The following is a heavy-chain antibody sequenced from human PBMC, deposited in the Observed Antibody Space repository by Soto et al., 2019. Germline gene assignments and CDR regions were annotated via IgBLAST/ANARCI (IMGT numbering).Heavy chain of an antibody. CDR3: AREGVIVGAAFYYYYGMDV. CDR2: IWYDGSNK. CDR1: GFTFSSYG. Sequence: QVQLAESGGGVVQPGRSLRLSCAASGFTFSSYGMHWVRQAPGKGLEWVAVIWYDGSNKYYADSVKGRFTISRDNSKNTLYLQMNSLRAEDTAVYYCAREGVIVGAAFYYYYGMDVWGQGTTVTVSS. D-gene: IGHD1-26*01. V-gene: IGHV3-33*01. J-gene: IGHJ6*02.